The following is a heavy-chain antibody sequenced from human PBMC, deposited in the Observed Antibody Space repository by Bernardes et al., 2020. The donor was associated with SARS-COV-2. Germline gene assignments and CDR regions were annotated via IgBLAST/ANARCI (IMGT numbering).Heavy chain of an antibody. CDR1: GNTLTYYG. CDR3: AGGNVMVIAATADF. D-gene: IGHD2-15*01. CDR2: ISAYNGDT. Sequence: ASVKVSCNASGNTLTYYGISWVRQAPGQGLEWMGWISAYNGDTHYAQKLQDRITMTTDKSTRTSYMELRSLRSDDTAVYYCAGGNVMVIAATADFWGQGTLVTVSS. V-gene: IGHV1-18*04. J-gene: IGHJ4*02.